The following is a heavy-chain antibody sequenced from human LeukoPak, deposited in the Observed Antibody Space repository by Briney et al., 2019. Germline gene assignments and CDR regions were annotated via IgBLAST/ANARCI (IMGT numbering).Heavy chain of an antibody. CDR2: ISSSGSTI. J-gene: IGHJ6*02. D-gene: IGHD3-3*01. V-gene: IGHV3-48*03. CDR3: ARCRKDFWSGSGAMDA. CDR1: GFTFSSYE. Sequence: PGGSLRLSCAASGFTFSSYEMNWVRQAPGKGLEWVSYISSSGSTIYYADSVKGRFTISRDNAKNSLYLQMNSLRAEDTAVYYCARCRKDFWSGSGAMDAWGQGTTVTVSS.